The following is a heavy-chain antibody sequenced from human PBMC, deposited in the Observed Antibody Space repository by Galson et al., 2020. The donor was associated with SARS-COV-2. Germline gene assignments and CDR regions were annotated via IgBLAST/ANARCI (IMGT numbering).Heavy chain of an antibody. CDR3: AKDRTPDGKWEVDH. Sequence: GGSLRLSCVASAFDFGSYSMSWVRQAPGKGLEWVSAITQSGGRTLYSGSVKGRFIISRDDSKKTLYLQMNSLRVEDTAVYYCAKDRTPDGKWEVDHWGQGTLVTVSS. CDR1: AFDFGSYS. D-gene: IGHD6-13*01. V-gene: IGHV3-23*01. CDR2: ITQSGGRT. J-gene: IGHJ4*02.